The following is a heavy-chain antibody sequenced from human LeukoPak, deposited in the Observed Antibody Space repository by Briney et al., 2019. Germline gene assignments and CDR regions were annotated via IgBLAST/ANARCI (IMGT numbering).Heavy chain of an antibody. J-gene: IGHJ4*02. D-gene: IGHD2-2*02. CDR1: GGTFSSYA. CDR3: ARDVGYCSSTSCYTTILDY. Sequence: SVKVSCKASGGTFSSYAISWVRQAPGQGLEWMGGIIPIFGTANYAQKFQGRVTITADESTSTAYMELRSLRSDDTAVYYCARDVGYCSSTSCYTTILDYWGQGTLVTVSS. CDR2: IIPIFGTA. V-gene: IGHV1-69*13.